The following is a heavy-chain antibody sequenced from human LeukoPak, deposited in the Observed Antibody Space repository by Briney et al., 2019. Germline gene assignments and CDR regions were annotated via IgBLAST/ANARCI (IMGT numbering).Heavy chain of an antibody. CDR1: GFTFSSYW. D-gene: IGHD2-2*01. J-gene: IGHJ4*02. CDR3: ARDEGYCSSTSCYLLDY. CDR2: IKQDGSEK. Sequence: GGSLRLSCAASGFTFSSYWMSWVRQAPGKGLEWVANIKQDGSEKYYVDSVKGRFTIYRDNTKNSLYLQMNSLRAEDTAVYYCARDEGYCSSTSCYLLDYWGQGTQVTVSS. V-gene: IGHV3-7*01.